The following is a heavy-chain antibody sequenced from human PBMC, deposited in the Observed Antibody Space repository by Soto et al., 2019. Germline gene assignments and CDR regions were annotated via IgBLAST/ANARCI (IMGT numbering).Heavy chain of an antibody. Sequence: QVQLVQSGAEVKKPGSSVKVSCKASGGTFSSYTISWVRQAPGQGLEWMGRIIPILGIANYAQKFQGRVTITADKSTSTAYMELSSLRSEDTAVYYCARSLAAAGKGFDYWGQGTLVTVSS. V-gene: IGHV1-69*02. J-gene: IGHJ4*02. CDR1: GGTFSSYT. CDR3: ARSLAAAGKGFDY. CDR2: IIPILGIA. D-gene: IGHD6-13*01.